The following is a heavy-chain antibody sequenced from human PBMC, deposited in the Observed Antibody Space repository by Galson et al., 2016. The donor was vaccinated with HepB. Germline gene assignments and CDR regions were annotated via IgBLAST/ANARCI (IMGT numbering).Heavy chain of an antibody. J-gene: IGHJ4*02. CDR1: GGAIATRGYY. D-gene: IGHD6-19*01. CDR2: VYYSGTG. V-gene: IGHV4-39*01. CDR3: RGLKQWPRVDN. Sequence: SETLSLTCNVSGGAIATRGYYWGWMRQPPGKGLEWIGTVYYSGTGYYTSSLKSCVLISVDTSKTQFSLRLSSVTAPDTGVYYCRGLKQWPRVDNWGRGTMVTVSS.